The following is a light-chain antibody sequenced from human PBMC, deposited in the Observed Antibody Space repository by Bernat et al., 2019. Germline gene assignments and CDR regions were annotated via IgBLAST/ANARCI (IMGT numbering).Light chain of an antibody. CDR1: QSISIQ. CDR3: LHYYTYPFT. J-gene: IGKJ1*01. V-gene: IGKV1-5*03. CDR2: KAS. Sequence: DIQMTQSPSTLSASVGDRVTISCRASQSISIQLAWYQQKPGKAPKLLIYKASTLESGVPSIFSGSGSGTEFTLTISSLQPDDCATYYCLHYYTYPFTFGQGTKVEIK.